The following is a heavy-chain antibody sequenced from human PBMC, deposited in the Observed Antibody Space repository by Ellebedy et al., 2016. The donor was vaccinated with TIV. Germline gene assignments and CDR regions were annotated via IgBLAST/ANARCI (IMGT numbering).Heavy chain of an antibody. V-gene: IGHV4-39*07. J-gene: IGHJ5*02. CDR2: INHSGST. D-gene: IGHD2-2*01. Sequence: SETLSLXXTFSGGSISSGGYYWSWIRQPPGKGLEWIGEINHSGSTNYNPSLKSRVTISVDTSKNQFSLKLSSVTAADTAVYYCARVAYCSSTSCSPTYLNGFDPWGQGTLVTVSS. CDR3: ARVAYCSSTSCSPTYLNGFDP. CDR1: GGSISSGGYY.